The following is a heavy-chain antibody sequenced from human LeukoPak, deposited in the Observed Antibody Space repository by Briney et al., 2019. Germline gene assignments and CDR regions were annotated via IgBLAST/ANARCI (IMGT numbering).Heavy chain of an antibody. CDR1: GGTFISYA. V-gene: IGHV1-69*05. Sequence: SVTVSFKASGGTFISYAISWVRQAPGQGLEWMGGIIPIFGTANYAQKFQGRVTITTDESTSTAYMELSSLRSEDTAVYYCARGGRQWLVRGNWFDPWGQGTLVTVSS. D-gene: IGHD6-19*01. CDR3: ARGGRQWLVRGNWFDP. CDR2: IIPIFGTA. J-gene: IGHJ5*02.